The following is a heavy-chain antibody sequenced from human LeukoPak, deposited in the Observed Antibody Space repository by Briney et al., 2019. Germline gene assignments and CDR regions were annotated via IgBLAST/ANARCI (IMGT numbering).Heavy chain of an antibody. D-gene: IGHD4-17*01. CDR2: IYISGST. CDR1: GGSISSASYY. V-gene: IGHV4-61*02. J-gene: IGHJ4*02. CDR3: AREREGPYGYLDY. Sequence: SETLSLTCTVSGGSISSASYYWSWIRQPAGKGLEWIGRIYISGSTNYNPSLKSRVTISVDTSKNQFSLKLSSVTAADTAVYYCAREREGPYGYLDYWGQGTLVTVS.